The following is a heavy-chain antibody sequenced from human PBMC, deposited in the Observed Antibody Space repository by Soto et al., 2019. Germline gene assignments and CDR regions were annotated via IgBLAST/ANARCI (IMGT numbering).Heavy chain of an antibody. D-gene: IGHD2-15*01. J-gene: IGHJ4*02. V-gene: IGHV3-30*18. CDR3: AKDQSFGPVVRGGIFDY. CDR1: GFTFSSYG. Sequence: GGSLRLSCAASGFTFSSYGMHWVRQAPGKGLEWVAVISYDGSNKYYADSVKGRFTISRDNSKNTLYLQMNSLRAEDTAVYYCAKDQSFGPVVRGGIFDYWGQGTLVTVSS. CDR2: ISYDGSNK.